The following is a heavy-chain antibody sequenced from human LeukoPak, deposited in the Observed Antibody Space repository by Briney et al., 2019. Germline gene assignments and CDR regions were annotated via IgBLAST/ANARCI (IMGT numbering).Heavy chain of an antibody. CDR3: TTGGNVLVAGTRAFDI. CDR2: IKSNIDGGAT. Sequence: GGSLRLSCAASGFTFSNDWMSWVRQAPGKGLEWVGRIKSNIDGGATDYAAPVKGRFTISKDDSKNTLYLQMNSLKTEDTAVYYCTTGGNVLVAGTRAFDIWGQGTMVTVSS. V-gene: IGHV3-15*07. J-gene: IGHJ3*02. CDR1: GFTFSNDW. D-gene: IGHD6-19*01.